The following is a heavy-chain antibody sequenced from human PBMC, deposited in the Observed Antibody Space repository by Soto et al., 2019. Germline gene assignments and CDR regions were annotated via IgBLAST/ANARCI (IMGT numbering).Heavy chain of an antibody. V-gene: IGHV4-39*01. CDR1: GGSISSSSYY. D-gene: IGHD1-26*01. CDR3: ASPTRVGATFVFDY. CDR2: IYYSGST. J-gene: IGHJ4*02. Sequence: QLQLQESGPGLVKPSETLSLTCTVSGGSISSSSYYWGWIRQPPGKGLEWIGSIYYSGSTYYNPSLKSRVTISVDTSKNQFSLKLSSVTAADTAVYYCASPTRVGATFVFDYWGQGTLVTVSS.